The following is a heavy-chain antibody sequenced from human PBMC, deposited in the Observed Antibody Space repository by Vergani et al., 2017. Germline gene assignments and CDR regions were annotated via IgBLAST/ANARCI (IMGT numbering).Heavy chain of an antibody. J-gene: IGHJ4*02. D-gene: IGHD3-22*01. CDR1: GFTFSSYA. V-gene: IGHV3-23*04. CDR3: ARSRGPYYYDSSGYYYDY. CDR2: ISGSGGST. Sequence: VQLVESGGGVVQPGRSLRLSCAASGFTFSSYAMSWVRQAPGKGLEWVSAISGSGGSTYYADAVKGRFTISRDNSKNTLYLQMNSLRAEDTAVYYCARSRGPYYYDSSGYYYDYWGQGTLVTVSS.